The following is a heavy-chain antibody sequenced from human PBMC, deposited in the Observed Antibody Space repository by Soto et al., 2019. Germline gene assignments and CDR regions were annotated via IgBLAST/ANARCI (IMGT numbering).Heavy chain of an antibody. CDR1: GFTFSSFA. Sequence: GGSLRLSCSASGFTFSSFAMNWVRQAPGKGLEWISSISSSSTRIFFAGSVEGRFIISRDNSKNTLFLEMNNLRAEYTAVYYCAKGLSGSISGVTPASTRYFGLDVWGQGTTVTVSS. D-gene: IGHD3-3*01. V-gene: IGHV3-23*01. CDR3: AKGLSGSISGVTPASTRYFGLDV. CDR2: ISSSSTRI. J-gene: IGHJ6*02.